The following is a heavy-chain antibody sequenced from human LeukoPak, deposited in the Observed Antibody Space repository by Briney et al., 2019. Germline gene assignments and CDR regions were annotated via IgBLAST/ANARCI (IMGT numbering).Heavy chain of an antibody. CDR2: INPSRGST. CDR1: GYGFTSHY. D-gene: IGHD6-19*01. V-gene: IGHV1-46*01. Sequence: ASVKVSCKASGYGFTSHYIHWVRQAPGQGLEWMGIINPSRGSTSYAQKFQGRVTVTRDTSTSTVYMDLSSLGSEDTAVYYCARGYSSGFGNWGQGTLVTVSS. J-gene: IGHJ4*02. CDR3: ARGYSSGFGN.